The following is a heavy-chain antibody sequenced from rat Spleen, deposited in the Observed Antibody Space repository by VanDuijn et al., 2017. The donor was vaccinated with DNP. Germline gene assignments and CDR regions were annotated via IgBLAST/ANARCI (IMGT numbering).Heavy chain of an antibody. V-gene: IGHV5S11*01. J-gene: IGHJ3*01. CDR2: IHTGGSTT. CDR1: GLTFSDHN. Sequence: EVQLVESGGGLVQPGRSLKLSCAVSGLTFSDHNMAWVRQTPTMGLEWVASIHTGGSTTYYRDSVKGRFTISRDNAKSTLYLQMDSLRSGETATYYCPGDRGGSYGVAYWGQATLVTVSS. CDR3: PGDRGGSYGVAY. D-gene: IGHD1-12*02.